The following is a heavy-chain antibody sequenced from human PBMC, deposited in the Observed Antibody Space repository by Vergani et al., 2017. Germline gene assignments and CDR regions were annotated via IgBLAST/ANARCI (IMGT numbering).Heavy chain of an antibody. CDR2: IYTSGAT. CDR3: ARDGGEYDKDALDV. J-gene: IGHJ3*01. D-gene: IGHD2-21*01. CDR1: GGSFSTGGQS. V-gene: IGHV4-61*02. Sequence: QVQLQESGPGLVKPSQTLSLTCTVSGGSFSTGGQSWTWLRPSAGKGLEWIGRIYTSGATNYNPSLRSRAIMSVDASKKRFSLKLTSVTAADTAVYYCARDGGEYDKDALDVWGQGTKVTVTS.